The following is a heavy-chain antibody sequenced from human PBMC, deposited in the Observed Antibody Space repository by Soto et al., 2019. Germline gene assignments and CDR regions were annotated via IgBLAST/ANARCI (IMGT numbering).Heavy chain of an antibody. CDR2: IKQDGSEK. CDR1: GFTFSSYW. V-gene: IGHV3-7*03. Sequence: EVQLVESGGGLVQPGGSLRLSCAASGFTFSSYWMSWVRQAPGKGLEWVANIKQDGSEKYYVDSVKGRFTISRDNAKNSVYLQMNSLRAEDTAVYYCARNYGGAQTGQKNPIERPYYFDYWGQGTLVTVSS. CDR3: ARNYGGAQTGQKNPIERPYYFDY. D-gene: IGHD4-17*01. J-gene: IGHJ4*02.